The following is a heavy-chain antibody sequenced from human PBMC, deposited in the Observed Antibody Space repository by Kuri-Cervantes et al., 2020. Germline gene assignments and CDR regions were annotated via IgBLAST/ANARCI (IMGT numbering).Heavy chain of an antibody. D-gene: IGHD3-10*01. V-gene: IGHV3-11*01. Sequence: GESLKISCSAPGFTFSDYYMSWIRQAPGKGLEWVSYISSSGSTIYYADSVKGRFTISRDNAKNSLYLQMNSLRAEDTAVYYCARAAGYYTSGSNADYYYSGMDVWGQGTTVTVSS. CDR2: ISSSGSTI. CDR3: ARAAGYYTSGSNADYYYSGMDV. CDR1: GFTFSDYY. J-gene: IGHJ6*02.